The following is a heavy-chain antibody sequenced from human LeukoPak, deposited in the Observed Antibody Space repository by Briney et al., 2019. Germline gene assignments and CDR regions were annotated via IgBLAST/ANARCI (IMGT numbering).Heavy chain of an antibody. J-gene: IGHJ5*02. D-gene: IGHD3-10*01. CDR2: IYHSGST. Sequence: SETLSLTCTVSGYSISSGYYWGWIRQPPGKGLEWIGSIYHSGSTYYNPSLKSRVTISVDTSKNQFSLKLSSVTAADTAVYYCARDITMVRGVKRWFDPWGQGTLVTVSS. CDR3: ARDITMVRGVKRWFDP. CDR1: GYSISSGYY. V-gene: IGHV4-38-2*02.